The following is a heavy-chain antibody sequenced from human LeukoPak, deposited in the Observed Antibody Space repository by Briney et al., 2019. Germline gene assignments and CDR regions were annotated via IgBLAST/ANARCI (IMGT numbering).Heavy chain of an antibody. CDR2: IYYSGST. D-gene: IGHD3-3*01. V-gene: IGHV4-59*06. Sequence: SETLSPTCTVSGGSISSYYWSWIRQHPGKGLEWIGYIYYSGSTYYNPSLKSRVTISVDTSKNQFSLKLSSVAAADTAVYYCARVTGFGVVMVDYWGQGTLVTVSS. J-gene: IGHJ4*02. CDR1: GGSISSYY. CDR3: ARVTGFGVVMVDY.